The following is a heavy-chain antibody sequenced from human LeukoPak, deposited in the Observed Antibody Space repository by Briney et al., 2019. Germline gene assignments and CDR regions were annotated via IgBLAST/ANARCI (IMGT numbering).Heavy chain of an antibody. CDR3: VATTYSVYVQFDY. D-gene: IGHD5/OR15-5a*01. CDR1: GYTFTAYY. CDR2: IKPSTGDT. V-gene: IGHV1-2*02. J-gene: IGHJ4*02. Sequence: ASVKVSCKTSGYTFTAYYMHWVRQAPGQGLEWMGWIKPSTGDTNYAQNFQGRVAMTRDTSISTAYVELSRLRSDDTAMYYCVATTYSVYVQFDYWGQGTLVTVSS.